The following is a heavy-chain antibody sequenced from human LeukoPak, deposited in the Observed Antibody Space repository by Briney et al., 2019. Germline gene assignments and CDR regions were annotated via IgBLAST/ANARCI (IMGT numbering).Heavy chain of an antibody. J-gene: IGHJ3*02. D-gene: IGHD5-24*01. Sequence: GGSLRLSCAASGFTFRGYNMHWVRQAPGKGLEWVSSISSSSSIMNYADSVKGRFTISRDNAKNSLYLQMDSLRAEDTAVYYCAREREMAIWGQGTMVTVSS. CDR2: ISSSSSIM. V-gene: IGHV3-48*04. CDR1: GFTFRGYN. CDR3: AREREMAI.